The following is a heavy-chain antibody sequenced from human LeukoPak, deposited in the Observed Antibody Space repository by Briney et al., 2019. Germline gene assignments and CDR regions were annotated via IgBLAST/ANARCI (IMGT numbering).Heavy chain of an antibody. V-gene: IGHV1-69*13. CDR1: GYTFTSYD. CDR2: IIPIFGTA. D-gene: IGHD5-18*01. CDR3: ARGGGYSYGTGFDY. J-gene: IGHJ4*02. Sequence: SVNVSCKASGYTFTSYDINWVRQATGQGLEWMGGIIPIFGTANYAQKFQGRVTITADESTSTAYMELSSLRSEDTAVYYCARGGGYSYGTGFDYWGQGTLVTVSS.